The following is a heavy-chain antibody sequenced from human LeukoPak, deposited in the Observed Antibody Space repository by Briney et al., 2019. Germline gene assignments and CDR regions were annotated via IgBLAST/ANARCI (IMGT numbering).Heavy chain of an antibody. J-gene: IGHJ3*02. D-gene: IGHD5-18*01. CDR2: FDPEDGET. CDR3: ATEQGYHEAFDI. V-gene: IGHV1-24*01. CDR1: GYTLTELS. Sequence: ASVKVSCKVSGYTLTELSMHWVRQAPGKGLEWMGGFDPEDGETIYAQKFQGRVTMTEDTSTDTAYMELSSLRSEDTAVYYCATEQGYHEAFDIWGQGTMVTVSS.